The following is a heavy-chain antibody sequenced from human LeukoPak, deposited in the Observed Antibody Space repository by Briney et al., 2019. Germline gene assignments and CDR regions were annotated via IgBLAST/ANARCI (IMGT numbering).Heavy chain of an antibody. D-gene: IGHD5-18*01. J-gene: IGHJ4*02. CDR2: MNPNSGNT. CDR1: GYTFTSYD. Sequence: ASVKVSCKASGYTFTSYDINWVRQATGQGLEWMGWMNPNSGNTGYAQKFQGRVTMTRNTSISTAYMELSSLRSEDTAVYYCARTLRRTAMVTHYWGQGTLVTVSS. V-gene: IGHV1-8*01. CDR3: ARTLRRTAMVTHY.